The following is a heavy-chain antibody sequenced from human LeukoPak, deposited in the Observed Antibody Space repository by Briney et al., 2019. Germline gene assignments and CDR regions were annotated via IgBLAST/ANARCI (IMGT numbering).Heavy chain of an antibody. CDR1: GFTFDDYG. CDR2: INEDGSEK. CDR3: ARVPATVKADY. D-gene: IGHD4-17*01. J-gene: IGHJ4*02. Sequence: GGSLRLSCAASGFTFDDYGMSWVRQAPGKGLEWVANINEDGSEKYYVESVKGRFTISRDNAKNSLFLQMSTLRAEDTAVYYCARVPATVKADYWGQGTLVTVSS. V-gene: IGHV3-7*04.